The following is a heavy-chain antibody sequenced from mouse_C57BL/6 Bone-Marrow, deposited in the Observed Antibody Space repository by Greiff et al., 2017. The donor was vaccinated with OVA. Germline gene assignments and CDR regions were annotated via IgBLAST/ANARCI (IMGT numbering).Heavy chain of an antibody. Sequence: QVQLKESGPGLVQPSQSLSITCTVSGFSLTSYGVHWVRPSPGKGLEWLGVIWSGGSTDYNAAFISRLSISKDNSKSQVFFKMNSLQADDTAIYYCARTPFAYWGQGTLVTVSA. CDR3: ARTPFAY. V-gene: IGHV2-2*01. J-gene: IGHJ3*01. CDR2: IWSGGST. CDR1: GFSLTSYG.